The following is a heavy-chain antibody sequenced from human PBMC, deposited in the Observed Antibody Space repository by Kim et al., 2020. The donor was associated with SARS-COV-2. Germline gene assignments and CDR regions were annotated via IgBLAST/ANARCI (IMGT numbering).Heavy chain of an antibody. CDR3: ASVGGLWFGEVWFDP. CDR2: IYYSGST. V-gene: IGHV4-59*13. Sequence: SETLSLTCTVSGGSISSYYWSWIRQPPGKGLEWIGYIYYSGSTNYNPSLKSRVTISVDTSKNQFSLKLSSVNAADTAVYYCASVGGLWFGEVWFDPWGQG. D-gene: IGHD3-10*01. J-gene: IGHJ5*02. CDR1: GGSISSYY.